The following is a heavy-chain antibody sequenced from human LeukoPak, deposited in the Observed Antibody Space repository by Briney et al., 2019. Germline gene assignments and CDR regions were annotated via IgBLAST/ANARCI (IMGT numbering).Heavy chain of an antibody. Sequence: GASVKVSCKSSGYTFIDYYIHWVRQAPGQGLAWMGWVNPNSGATKYAQKFQGRVSMTRDTSINTAYMDLTNLRSDDTAIFYCARVKKLMPEFEFWGQGTLVTVSS. J-gene: IGHJ4*02. CDR2: VNPNSGAT. D-gene: IGHD2-2*01. V-gene: IGHV1-2*02. CDR1: GYTFIDYY. CDR3: ARVKKLMPEFEF.